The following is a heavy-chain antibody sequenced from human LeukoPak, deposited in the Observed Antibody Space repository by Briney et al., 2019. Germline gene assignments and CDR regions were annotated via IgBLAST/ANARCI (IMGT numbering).Heavy chain of an antibody. CDR2: IYYSGST. V-gene: IGHV4-39*07. D-gene: IGHD1-26*01. CDR3: ARVVWGRIVGASQYYFDY. CDR1: GGSISSSSYY. J-gene: IGHJ4*02. Sequence: SETLSLTCTVSGGSISSSSYYWGWIRQPPGKGLEWIGSIYYSGSTYYNPSLKSRVTISVDKSKNQFSLKLSSVTAADTAVYYCARVVWGRIVGASQYYFDYWGQGTLVTVSS.